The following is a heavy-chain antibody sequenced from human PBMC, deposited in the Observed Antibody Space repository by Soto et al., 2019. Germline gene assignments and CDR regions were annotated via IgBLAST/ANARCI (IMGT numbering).Heavy chain of an antibody. CDR1: GGSFSGYY. V-gene: IGHV4-34*01. J-gene: IGHJ6*03. Sequence: QVQLQQWGAGLLKPSETLSLTCAVYGGSFSGYYWSWIRQPPGKGLEWIGEINHSGSTNYNPSLKSRVTISVDPSKNQFPLKLSSVTAADTAVYYCASASYCDYDYYYYMDVWGKGTTVTVSS. CDR2: INHSGST. D-gene: IGHD4-17*01. CDR3: ASASYCDYDYYYYMDV.